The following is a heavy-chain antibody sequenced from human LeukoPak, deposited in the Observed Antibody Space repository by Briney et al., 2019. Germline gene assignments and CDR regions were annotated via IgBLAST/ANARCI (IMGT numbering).Heavy chain of an antibody. CDR3: AKSVDYSNYGVDY. V-gene: IGHV3-23*01. Sequence: GGSLRLSCAASGFTFSSYAMSWVRQAPGKGLEWVSGISGSGGGTYYADSVKGRFTISRDNSKNTLFLQMNSLRADDTAVYYCAKSVDYSNYGVDYWGQGTLVTVSS. CDR1: GFTFSSYA. CDR2: ISGSGGGT. J-gene: IGHJ4*02. D-gene: IGHD4-11*01.